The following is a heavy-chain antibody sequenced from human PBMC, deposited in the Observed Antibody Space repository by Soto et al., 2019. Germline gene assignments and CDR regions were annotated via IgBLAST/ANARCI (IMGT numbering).Heavy chain of an antibody. CDR2: IWYDGSNK. V-gene: IGHV3-33*01. D-gene: IGHD2-15*01. J-gene: IGHJ4*02. CDR3: ARDRLRYCSGGSCYNFDY. CDR1: GFTFSSYG. Sequence: QVQLVESGGGVVQPGRSLRLSCAASGFTFSSYGMHWVRQAPGKGLEWVAVIWYDGSNKYYADSVKGRFTISRDNSKNPXXLQMNSLRAEDTAVYYCARDRLRYCSGGSCYNFDYWGQGTLVTVSS.